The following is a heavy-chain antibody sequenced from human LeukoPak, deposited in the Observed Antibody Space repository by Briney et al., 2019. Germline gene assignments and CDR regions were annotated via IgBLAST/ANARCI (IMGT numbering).Heavy chain of an antibody. CDR1: GFTFSSYA. CDR3: ATSPVLLWFGPYYFDY. V-gene: IGHV3-23*01. D-gene: IGHD3-10*01. CDR2: ISGSGGST. Sequence: GGSLRLSCAASGFTFSSYAMSWVRQAPGKGLEWVSAISGSGGSTYYADSVKGRFTISRDNSKNTLYLQVNSLRAEDTAVYYCATSPVLLWFGPYYFDYWGQGTLVTVSS. J-gene: IGHJ4*02.